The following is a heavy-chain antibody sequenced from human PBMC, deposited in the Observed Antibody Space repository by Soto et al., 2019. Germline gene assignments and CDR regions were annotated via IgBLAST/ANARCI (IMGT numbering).Heavy chain of an antibody. J-gene: IGHJ4*02. Sequence: VQLVESGGGVVQPGRSLRLSCAASGFTFSSYGMHWVRQAPGKGLEWVAVIWYDGSNKYYADSVKGRFTISRDNSKNTLYLQMNSLRAEDTAVYYCARDFWSGYYDYWGQGTLVTVSS. V-gene: IGHV3-33*01. D-gene: IGHD3-3*01. CDR1: GFTFSSYG. CDR2: IWYDGSNK. CDR3: ARDFWSGYYDY.